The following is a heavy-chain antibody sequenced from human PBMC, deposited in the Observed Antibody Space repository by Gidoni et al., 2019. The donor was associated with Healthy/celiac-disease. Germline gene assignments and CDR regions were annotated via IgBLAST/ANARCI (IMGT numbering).Heavy chain of an antibody. CDR1: GYTFTGYY. V-gene: IGHV1-2*04. Sequence: QVQLAQSGAEVTKPEASVKVSCKASGYTFTGYYMPWVRQAPGQGLEWMGWINPNSGSTNYAQKFQGWVTITRDTSISTAYMELGRLRSDNTAVYYCARDRPPYENYGMDVWGQGTTVTVSS. D-gene: IGHD3-3*01. J-gene: IGHJ6*02. CDR2: INPNSGST. CDR3: ARDRPPYENYGMDV.